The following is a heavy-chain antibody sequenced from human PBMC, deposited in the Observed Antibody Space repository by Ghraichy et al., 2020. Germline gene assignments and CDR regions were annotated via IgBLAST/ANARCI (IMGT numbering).Heavy chain of an antibody. CDR1: GFTFSSYS. Sequence: GSLRLSCAASGFTFSSYSMNWVRQAPGKGLEWVSSISSSSSYIYYADSVKGRFTISRDNAKNSLYLQMNSLRAEDTAVYYCARDHYSSGWYAYGYYYGMDVWGQGTTVTVSS. D-gene: IGHD6-19*01. CDR3: ARDHYSSGWYAYGYYYGMDV. J-gene: IGHJ6*02. V-gene: IGHV3-21*01. CDR2: ISSSSSYI.